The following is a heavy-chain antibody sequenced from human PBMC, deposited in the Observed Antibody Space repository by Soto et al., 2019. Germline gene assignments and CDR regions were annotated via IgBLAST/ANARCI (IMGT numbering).Heavy chain of an antibody. CDR1: GFTFDDYA. J-gene: IGHJ6*02. D-gene: IGHD3-3*01. V-gene: IGHV3-9*01. CDR3: AKAKLPFTIIGGMDV. CDR2: ISWNSGSI. Sequence: GGSLRLSCAASGFTFDDYAMHWVRQAPGKGLEWVSGISWNSGSIGYADSVKGRFTISRDNAKNSLYLQMNSLRAEDTALYYCAKAKLPFTIIGGMDVWGQGTTVTVSS.